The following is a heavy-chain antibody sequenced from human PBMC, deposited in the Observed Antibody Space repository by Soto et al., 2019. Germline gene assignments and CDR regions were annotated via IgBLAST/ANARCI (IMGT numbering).Heavy chain of an antibody. CDR2: INPSGGST. D-gene: IGHD3-3*01. Sequence: ASVKVSCKASGYTFTSYYMHWVRQAPGQGLEWMGIINPSGGSTSYAQKFQGRVTMTRDTSTSTVYMELSSLRSEDTAVYYCARGETYYDFCSGYRRDYYYYYGMDVWGQGTTVTVSS. J-gene: IGHJ6*02. CDR1: GYTFTSYY. CDR3: ARGETYYDFCSGYRRDYYYYYGMDV. V-gene: IGHV1-46*01.